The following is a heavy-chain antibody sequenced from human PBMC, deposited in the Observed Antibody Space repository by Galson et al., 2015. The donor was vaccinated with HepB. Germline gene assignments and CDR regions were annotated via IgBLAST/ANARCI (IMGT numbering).Heavy chain of an antibody. J-gene: IGHJ3*02. V-gene: IGHV3-11*01. Sequence: SLRLSCAASGFTFSDFYMSWIRQAPGKGLEWVSLISSSGYTIYYADSVQGRLTISRDNAKNSLYLQMNSLRAEDTAVYYCARTYYDFWSGVDAFDIWGQGTVLTVSS. D-gene: IGHD3-3*01. CDR3: ARTYYDFWSGVDAFDI. CDR1: GFTFSDFY. CDR2: ISSSGYTI.